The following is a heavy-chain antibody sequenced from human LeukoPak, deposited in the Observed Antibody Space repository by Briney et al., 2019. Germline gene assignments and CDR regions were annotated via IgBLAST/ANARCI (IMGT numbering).Heavy chain of an antibody. D-gene: IGHD4-17*01. V-gene: IGHV3-30*18. Sequence: GGSLRLSCAASGFTFSNYGMHWVRQAPGKGLEWVAVISYDGSKKHYEDSVKGRFTISRDNSKNTLYLQMNSLRAEDTAVYYCSKKGQNEDYGKPDWGQGTLVTVSS. CDR3: SKKGQNEDYGKPD. CDR2: ISYDGSKK. CDR1: GFTFSNYG. J-gene: IGHJ4*02.